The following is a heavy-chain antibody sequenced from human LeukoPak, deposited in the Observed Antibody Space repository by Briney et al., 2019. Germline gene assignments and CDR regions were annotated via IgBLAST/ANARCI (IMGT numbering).Heavy chain of an antibody. CDR3: ASGAIFGVVISGEYYYYMDV. CDR2: IIPIFGTA. J-gene: IGHJ6*03. D-gene: IGHD3-3*01. V-gene: IGHV1-69*05. CDR1: GGTFSSYA. Sequence: SVKVTCKASGGTFSSYAISWVRQAPGQGLEWMGGIIPIFGTANYAQKFQGRVTITTDESTSTAYMELSSLRSEDTAVYYCASGAIFGVVISGEYYYYMDVWGKGTTVTVSS.